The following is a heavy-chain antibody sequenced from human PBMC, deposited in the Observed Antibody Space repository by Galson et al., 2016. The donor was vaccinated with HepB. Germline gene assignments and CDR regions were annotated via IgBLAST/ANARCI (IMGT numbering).Heavy chain of an antibody. CDR1: GFTFSNYA. D-gene: IGHD2-8*02. J-gene: IGHJ4*02. Sequence: SLRLSCAASGFTFSNYAMSWVRQAPGKGLEWVSTITGNGDTTYYADSVRGRFTISRDNSKHMVFLQMNSLRAEDTAVYYCARAYCTGAGCSAVFDSWGQGTLVTVSS. CDR3: ARAYCTGAGCSAVFDS. V-gene: IGHV3-23*01. CDR2: ITGNGDTT.